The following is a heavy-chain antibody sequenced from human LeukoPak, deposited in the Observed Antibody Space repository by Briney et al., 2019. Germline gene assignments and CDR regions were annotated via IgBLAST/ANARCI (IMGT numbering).Heavy chain of an antibody. CDR2: ISSSDGNSK. V-gene: IGHV3-30*18. CDR1: EVTFTCCG. J-gene: IGHJ4*02. Sequence: PGGSLRLSCATSEVTFTCCGMHWVRQASGKGLEWVAAISSSDGNSKYYADSVKGRFTISRDNSKNTVYLQMNSLRADDTAVYYCAKWSGNRPLYYFDYWGQGTLVTVSS. D-gene: IGHD3-3*01. CDR3: AKWSGNRPLYYFDY.